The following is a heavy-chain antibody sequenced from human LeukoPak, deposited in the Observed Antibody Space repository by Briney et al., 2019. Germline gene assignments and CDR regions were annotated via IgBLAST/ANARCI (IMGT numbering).Heavy chain of an antibody. D-gene: IGHD3-10*01. CDR2: INTYNGYT. J-gene: IGHJ5*02. CDR1: GYTFTSYG. Sequence: GASVPVSCKASGYTFTSYGISWVRQAPGKGLEWMGRINTYNGYTQYTQKFQGRATMTTDTSTSTAYMERRSLRSDDTAVFYCARDLSQGYGSGSFSSWGQGTLVTVSS. V-gene: IGHV1-18*01. CDR3: ARDLSQGYGSGSFSS.